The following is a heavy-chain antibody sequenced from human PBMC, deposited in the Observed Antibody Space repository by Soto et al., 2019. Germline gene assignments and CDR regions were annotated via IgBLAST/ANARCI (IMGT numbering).Heavy chain of an antibody. CDR3: ARTLLCGGDCYSYDYYYYGLDV. CDR1: GFTFSSYA. D-gene: IGHD2-21*02. V-gene: IGHV3-23*01. J-gene: IGHJ6*02. CDR2: ISGSGGST. Sequence: EVQLLESGGGLVQPGGSLRLSCAAPGFTFSSYAMSWVRQAPGKGLEWVSAISGSGGSTYYADSVKGRFTISRDNSKNTLYLQMNSLRAEDTAVYYCARTLLCGGDCYSYDYYYYGLDVWGQGTTVTVSS.